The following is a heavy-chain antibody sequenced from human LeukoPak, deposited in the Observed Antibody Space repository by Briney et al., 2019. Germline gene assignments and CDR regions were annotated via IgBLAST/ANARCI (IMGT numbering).Heavy chain of an antibody. J-gene: IGHJ4*02. CDR2: ISGSGGKT. CDR3: AKETARPAGVFEY. Sequence: EGSLRLSCAASGFTFSTYAMSWVRQAPGKGLEWVSAISGSGGKTYYADSVKGRFSISRDNSKNTLYLQMNSLRAEDAALYYCAKETARPAGVFEYWGQGTRVTVSS. D-gene: IGHD1-14*01. CDR1: GFTFSTYA. V-gene: IGHV3-23*01.